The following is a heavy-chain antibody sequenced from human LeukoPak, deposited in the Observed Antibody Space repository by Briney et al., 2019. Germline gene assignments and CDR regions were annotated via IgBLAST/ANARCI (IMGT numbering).Heavy chain of an antibody. CDR1: GFTASSNY. CDR2: IFSGGST. CDR3: ARGYNYAVPFDY. J-gene: IGHJ4*02. V-gene: IGHV3-53*01. Sequence: GSLRLSCAASGFTASSNYMSCVRQAPGKGLEWVAFIFSGGSTYYADSVKGRVTISRDNCKNTLYLQMESLRAEDTAVYYCARGYNYAVPFDYWGQGTLVTVSS. D-gene: IGHD5-18*01.